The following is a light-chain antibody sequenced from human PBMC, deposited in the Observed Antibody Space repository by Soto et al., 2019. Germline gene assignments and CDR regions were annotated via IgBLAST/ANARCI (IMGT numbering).Light chain of an antibody. CDR2: GAS. CDR3: QQYGSSPPVT. V-gene: IGKV3-20*01. Sequence: ELVLTQFPGTLSLSPGERATLSCRASQSVSSSYLAWYQQKPGQAPRLLIYGASGRATGIPDRFSGSGSGTDFTLTISRLEPEDFAVYYYQQYGSSPPVTFGQGTRLESK. CDR1: QSVSSSY. J-gene: IGKJ5*01.